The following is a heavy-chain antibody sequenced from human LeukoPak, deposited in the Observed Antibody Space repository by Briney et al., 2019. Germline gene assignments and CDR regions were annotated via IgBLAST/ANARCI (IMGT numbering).Heavy chain of an antibody. Sequence: GASVTLSFTSSAYTFTIYDFNWVRLAPGQGQEWVGLMDPNSGKTGYSQKFQCTVTMNNSTSIDTAYMERSSLRSDAMAIYYCARYAVVGAMNWFYPWGQGTLVTVSS. CDR3: ARYAVVGAMNWFYP. J-gene: IGHJ5*02. V-gene: IGHV1-8*01. D-gene: IGHD2-15*01. CDR1: AYTFTIYD. CDR2: MDPNSGKT.